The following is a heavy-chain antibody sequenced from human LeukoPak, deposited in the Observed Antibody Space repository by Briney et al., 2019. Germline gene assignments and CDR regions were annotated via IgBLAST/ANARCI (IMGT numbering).Heavy chain of an antibody. J-gene: IGHJ4*02. CDR3: ARGFGDQLGAFDY. CDR1: GGSFSGYY. Sequence: SETLSLACAVYGGSFSGYYWSWIRQPPGKGLEWIGEINHSGSTNYNPSLKSRVTKSVDTSKNQFSLKLSSVTAADTAVYYCARGFGDQLGAFDYWGQGTLVTVSS. V-gene: IGHV4-34*01. CDR2: INHSGST. D-gene: IGHD7-27*01.